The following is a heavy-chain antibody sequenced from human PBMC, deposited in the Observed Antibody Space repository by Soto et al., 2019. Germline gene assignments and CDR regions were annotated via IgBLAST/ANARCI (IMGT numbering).Heavy chain of an antibody. J-gene: IGHJ4*02. Sequence: ETLSLTCTVSGISVSTSDYYWGWVRQPPGKGLDWIGNIYYSGSTFYNPSLRSRVTLSVDTSKNQFSLRLNSVTAADTAVYFCAGFVVPASRNSDFDYWGQGTLVTVSS. CDR3: AGFVVPASRNSDFDY. CDR2: IYYSGST. CDR1: GISVSTSDYY. V-gene: IGHV4-39*01. D-gene: IGHD2-15*01.